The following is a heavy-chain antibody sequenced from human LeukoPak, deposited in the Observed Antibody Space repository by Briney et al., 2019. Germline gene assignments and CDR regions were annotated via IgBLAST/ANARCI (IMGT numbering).Heavy chain of an antibody. V-gene: IGHV3-30*02. CDR1: GFTFSSYG. Sequence: GGSLRLSCAASGFTFSSYGMHWVRQAPGKGLEWVAVIWYDGSNKYYADSVKGRFTISRDNSKNTLYLQMNSLRAEDTAVYYCGNHFPHFDYWGQGTLVTVSS. CDR2: IWYDGSNK. D-gene: IGHD3-3*02. J-gene: IGHJ4*02. CDR3: GNHFPHFDY.